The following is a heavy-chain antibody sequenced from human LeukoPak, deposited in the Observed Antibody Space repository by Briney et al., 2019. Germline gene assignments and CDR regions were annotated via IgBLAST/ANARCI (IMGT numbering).Heavy chain of an antibody. Sequence: GGSLRLFCEASGFTFGSFAMYWVRQAPGKGLDWIAGIFGSGGSPHYADSVKGRFTISRDNSKNTVYLQINSLRAEDTAVYYCGKTTAGYSSGQKPAWPVDYWGQGTLVTVSS. CDR3: GKTTAGYSSGQKPAWPVDY. V-gene: IGHV3-23*01. CDR1: GFTFGSFA. D-gene: IGHD5-18*01. CDR2: IFGSGGSP. J-gene: IGHJ4*02.